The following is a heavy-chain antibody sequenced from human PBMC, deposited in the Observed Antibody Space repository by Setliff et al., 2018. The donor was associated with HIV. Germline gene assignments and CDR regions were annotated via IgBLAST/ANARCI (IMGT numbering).Heavy chain of an antibody. CDR1: GFSLSTSGVA. Sequence: SGPTLVNPTRTLTLTCTFSGFSLSTSGVAVGWIRQPPGKALEWLALVYWNDNKRYSPSLNSRLTITKDTSKDQVVLTMTNMDPVDTGTYYCARGIATAGSVDVWGQGTAVTVSS. CDR3: ARGIATAGSVDV. CDR2: VYWNDNK. V-gene: IGHV2-5*01. J-gene: IGHJ6*02. D-gene: IGHD6-13*01.